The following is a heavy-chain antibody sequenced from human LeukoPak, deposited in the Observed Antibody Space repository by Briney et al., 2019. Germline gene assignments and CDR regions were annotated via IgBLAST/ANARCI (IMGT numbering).Heavy chain of an antibody. Sequence: GGSLRLSCAASGFTFSSYAMSWVRQAPGKGLEWVSGISGSGGSTYYADSVKGRFTISRDNSKNTLYLQMNSLRAEDTAVYYCAKDSGPYGSGTYRDYWGQGTLVTVSS. V-gene: IGHV3-23*01. D-gene: IGHD3-10*01. CDR1: GFTFSSYA. J-gene: IGHJ4*02. CDR3: AKDSGPYGSGTYRDY. CDR2: ISGSGGST.